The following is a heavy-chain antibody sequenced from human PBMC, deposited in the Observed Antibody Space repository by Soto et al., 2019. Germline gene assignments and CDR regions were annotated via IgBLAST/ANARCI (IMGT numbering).Heavy chain of an antibody. Sequence: SGTLSLICPLSGLPITSNYWTWMRRAAWGGFAWVACSYTSGATDYNPSLKRRLSMSLHPSKNQFSLSLASVTAADTGIYYCARERAAPSWIDPWGQGILVTVS. J-gene: IGHJ5*02. CDR3: ARERAAPSWIDP. CDR1: GLPITSNY. D-gene: IGHD6-6*01. CDR2: SYTSGAT. V-gene: IGHV4-4*07.